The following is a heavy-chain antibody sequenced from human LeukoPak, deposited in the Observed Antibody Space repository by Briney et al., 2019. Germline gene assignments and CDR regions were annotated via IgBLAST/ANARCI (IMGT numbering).Heavy chain of an antibody. V-gene: IGHV3-7*03. J-gene: IGHJ4*02. Sequence: GGSLRLSCAASGFTFSSYWMSWVRQAPGKGLEWVANIKQDGSEKYYVDSVKGRFTIPRDNAKNSLYLQMNSLRAEDTAVYYCARGYDILTGSGPFDYWGQGTLVTVSS. CDR1: GFTFSSYW. CDR2: IKQDGSEK. D-gene: IGHD3-9*01. CDR3: ARGYDILTGSGPFDY.